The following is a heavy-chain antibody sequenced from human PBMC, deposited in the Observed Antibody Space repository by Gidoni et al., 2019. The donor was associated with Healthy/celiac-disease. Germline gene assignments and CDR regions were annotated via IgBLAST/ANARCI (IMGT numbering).Heavy chain of an antibody. Sequence: EVQLVEYGGVLLRPGGLLELSCTACGSTFSNAWMRWVRQAPGQGLESGGRNNIKTDDGTTDNAGPVKIRFTISRDESHNTLEQQMNSLKAEDTAVHYGTTEVGAPPFGYWGQGTLVTVSS. V-gene: IGHV3-15*01. CDR3: TTEVGAPPFGY. J-gene: IGHJ4*02. CDR2: NNIKTDDGTT. CDR1: GSTFSNAW. D-gene: IGHD1-26*01.